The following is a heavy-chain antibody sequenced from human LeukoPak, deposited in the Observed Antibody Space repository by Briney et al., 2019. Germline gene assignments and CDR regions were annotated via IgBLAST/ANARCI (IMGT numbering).Heavy chain of an antibody. J-gene: IGHJ4*02. CDR3: ARDLPPTY. V-gene: IGHV3-48*02. D-gene: IGHD1-1*01. Sequence: PGGSLRLSCAASGFTLSGYGMNWVRQAPGKGLEWVSYISSSGGTIHYADSVKGRFIISRDNAKNSLYLQMNSLRDDDTAVYYCARDLPPTYWGQGTLVTVSS. CDR1: GFTLSGYG. CDR2: ISSSGGTI.